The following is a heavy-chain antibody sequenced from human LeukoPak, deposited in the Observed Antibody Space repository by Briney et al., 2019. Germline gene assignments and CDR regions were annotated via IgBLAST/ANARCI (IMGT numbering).Heavy chain of an antibody. J-gene: IGHJ5*02. Sequence: GASVRVSSKASGGTFSSYAISWVRQAPGQGLEWMGGIIPIFGTANYAQKFQGRVTITADESTSTAYMELSSLRSEDTAVYYCARDLGSRSGFGELLFWFDPWGQGTLVTVSS. CDR3: ARDLGSRSGFGELLFWFDP. D-gene: IGHD3-10*01. V-gene: IGHV1-69*01. CDR2: IIPIFGTA. CDR1: GGTFSSYA.